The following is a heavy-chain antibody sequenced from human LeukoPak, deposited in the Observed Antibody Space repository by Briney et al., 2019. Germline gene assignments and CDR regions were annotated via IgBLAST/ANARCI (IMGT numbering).Heavy chain of an antibody. CDR1: GGSFSGYY. CDR3: ARNSYGYGY. J-gene: IGHJ4*02. CDR2: INHSGST. V-gene: IGHV4-34*01. D-gene: IGHD5-18*01. Sequence: SETLSLTCAVYGGSFSGYYWSWIRQPPGKGLEWIGEINHSGSTNYNPSLKSRVTISVDTSKNQFSLKLSSVTAADTAVYYCARNSYGYGYWGQGTLVTVSS.